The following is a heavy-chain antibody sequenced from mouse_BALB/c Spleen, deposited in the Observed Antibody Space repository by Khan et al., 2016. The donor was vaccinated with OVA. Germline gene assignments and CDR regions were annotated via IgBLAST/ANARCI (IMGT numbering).Heavy chain of an antibody. CDR2: IYPGSDNI. Sequence: QVQLQQSGAELARPGASVKLSCKASGYTFTDYYINWMRQRTGPGLEWIGEIYPGSDNIFYNEKFKGKATLTADKSSSTAYMQLSSLTSEDSAVYFCAREWAAWFPYWGQGTLVTVSA. CDR3: AREWAAWFPY. V-gene: IGHV1-77*01. CDR1: GYTFTDYY. J-gene: IGHJ3*01.